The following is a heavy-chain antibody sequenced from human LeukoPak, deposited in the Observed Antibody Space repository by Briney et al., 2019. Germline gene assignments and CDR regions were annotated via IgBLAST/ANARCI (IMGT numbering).Heavy chain of an antibody. CDR3: ARQYYYDSSGYEPGIAFDI. J-gene: IGHJ3*02. CDR1: GGSISSGDYY. Sequence: PSETLSLTCTVSGGSISSGDYYWSWIRQPPGKGLEWIGYIYYSGSTYYNPSLKSRVTISVDTSKNQFSLKLSSVTAADTAVYYCARQYYYDSSGYEPGIAFDIWGQGTMVTVSS. V-gene: IGHV4-30-4*01. D-gene: IGHD3-22*01. CDR2: IYYSGST.